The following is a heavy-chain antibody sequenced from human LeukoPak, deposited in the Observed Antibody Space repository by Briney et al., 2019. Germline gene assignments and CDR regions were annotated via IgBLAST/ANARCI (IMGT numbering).Heavy chain of an antibody. J-gene: IGHJ6*03. Sequence: ASVKVSCKASGYTFTGYYMHWVRQAPGQGLEWMGWINPDSGGTNYAQKFQGRVTMTTDTSTSTAYMELRSLRSDDTAVYFCARDGTLSSYNYYYYMDVWGQGTAVTISS. V-gene: IGHV1-2*02. CDR1: GYTFTGYY. CDR2: INPDSGGT. CDR3: ARDGTLSSYNYYYYMDV. D-gene: IGHD1-26*01.